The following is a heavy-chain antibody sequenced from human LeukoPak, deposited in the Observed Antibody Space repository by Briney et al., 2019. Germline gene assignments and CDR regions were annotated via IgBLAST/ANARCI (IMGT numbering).Heavy chain of an antibody. Sequence: SETLSLTCAVYGGSFSGYYWSWIRQPPGKGLEWIGEINHSGSTNYNPSLKSRVTISVDTSKNQFSLKLSSVTAADTAVYYCARLSFGQWLGNYYYYYYMDVWGKGTTVTISS. V-gene: IGHV4-34*01. CDR1: GGSFSGYY. CDR2: INHSGST. CDR3: ARLSFGQWLGNYYYYYYMDV. D-gene: IGHD6-19*01. J-gene: IGHJ6*03.